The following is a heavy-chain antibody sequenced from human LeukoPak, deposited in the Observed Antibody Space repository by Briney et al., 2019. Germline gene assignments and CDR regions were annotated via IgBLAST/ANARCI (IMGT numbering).Heavy chain of an antibody. D-gene: IGHD6-19*01. V-gene: IGHV3-23*01. J-gene: IGHJ4*02. Sequence: SCKASGGTFSSYAMSWVRQAPGKGLEWVSAISGSGGSTYYADSVKGRFTISRDNSKNTLYLQMNSLRAEDTAVYYCAKDTSGSGRYYFDYWGQGTLVTVSS. CDR1: GGTFSSYA. CDR2: ISGSGGST. CDR3: AKDTSGSGRYYFDY.